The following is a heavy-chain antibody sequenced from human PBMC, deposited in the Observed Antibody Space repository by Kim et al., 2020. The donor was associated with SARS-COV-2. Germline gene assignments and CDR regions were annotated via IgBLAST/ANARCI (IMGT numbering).Heavy chain of an antibody. D-gene: IGHD4-17*01. V-gene: IGHV4-31*03. CDR3: ARGDYGGNSGYFDL. CDR1: GGSISSGGYY. Sequence: SETLSLTCTVSGGSISSGGYYWSWIRQHPGKGLEWIGYIYYSGSTYYNPSLKSRVTISVDTSKNQFSLKLSSVTAADTAVYYCARGDYGGNSGYFDLWGRGTLVTVSS. J-gene: IGHJ2*01. CDR2: IYYSGST.